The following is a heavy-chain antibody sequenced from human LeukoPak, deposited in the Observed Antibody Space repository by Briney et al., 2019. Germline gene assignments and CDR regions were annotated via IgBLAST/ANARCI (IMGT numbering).Heavy chain of an antibody. CDR3: ARGPLGGACYYYYGMDV. V-gene: IGHV1-8*01. CDR2: MNPNSGNI. J-gene: IGHJ6*02. CDR1: GYTFTSYD. Sequence: GASVKVSCKASGYTFTSYDINWVRQATGQGLEWMGWMNPNSGNIGYAQKFQGRVTMTRNTSISTAYMELSSLRSEDTAVYYCARGPLGGACYYYYGMDVWGQGTTVTVSS.